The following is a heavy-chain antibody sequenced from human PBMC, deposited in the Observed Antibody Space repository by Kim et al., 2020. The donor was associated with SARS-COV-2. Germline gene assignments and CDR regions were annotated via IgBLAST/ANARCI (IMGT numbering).Heavy chain of an antibody. J-gene: IGHJ4*02. Sequence: GGSLRLSCAASGFTFSSYAMSWVRQAPGKGLEWVSAISGSGGSTYYADSVKGRFTISRDNSKNTLYLQMNSLRAEDTAVYYCAKDPLPCSSTSCYTLYYFDYWGQGTLVTVSS. CDR3: AKDPLPCSSTSCYTLYYFDY. D-gene: IGHD2-2*02. CDR2: ISGSGGST. CDR1: GFTFSSYA. V-gene: IGHV3-23*01.